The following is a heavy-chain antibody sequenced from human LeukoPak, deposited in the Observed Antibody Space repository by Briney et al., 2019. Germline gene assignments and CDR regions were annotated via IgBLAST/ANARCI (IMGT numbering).Heavy chain of an antibody. V-gene: IGHV4-34*01. CDR3: ARGKVFDY. CDR1: GGSFSGYY. CDR2: INHSGST. J-gene: IGHJ4*02. Sequence: SETLSLTCAVYGGSFSGYYWSWIRQPPGKGLEWIGEINHSGSTNYNPSLKSRVTISVDTSKNQFSLKLSSVTAADTAVYYCARGKVFDYWGQGTLVTVSS.